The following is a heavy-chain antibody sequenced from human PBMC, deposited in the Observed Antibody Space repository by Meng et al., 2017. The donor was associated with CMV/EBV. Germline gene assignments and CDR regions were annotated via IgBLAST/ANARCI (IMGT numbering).Heavy chain of an antibody. V-gene: IGHV3-20*04. D-gene: IGHD2-2*01. CDR3: ARTDCSSTSRPKYYFDY. Sequence: GESLKISCAASGFTFDDYGMSWVRQAPGKGLEWVSGINWNGGSTGYADSVKGRFTISRDNAKNSLYLQMNSLRAEDTALYYCARTDCSSTSRPKYYFDYWGQGTLVTVSS. CDR1: GFTFDDYG. CDR2: INWNGGST. J-gene: IGHJ4*02.